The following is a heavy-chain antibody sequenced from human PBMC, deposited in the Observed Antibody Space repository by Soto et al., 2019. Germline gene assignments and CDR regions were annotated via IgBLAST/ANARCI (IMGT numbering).Heavy chain of an antibody. CDR1: GYSFTSYW. CDR3: ARLDSGYSSSWHFDY. J-gene: IGHJ4*02. Sequence: PGESLKISCKGSGYSFTSYWIGWVRQMPGKGLEWMGIIYPGDSDTRYSPSFQGQVTTSADKSISTAYLQWSSLKASDTAMYYCARLDSGYSSSWHFDYWGQGTLVTVSS. D-gene: IGHD6-13*01. V-gene: IGHV5-51*01. CDR2: IYPGDSDT.